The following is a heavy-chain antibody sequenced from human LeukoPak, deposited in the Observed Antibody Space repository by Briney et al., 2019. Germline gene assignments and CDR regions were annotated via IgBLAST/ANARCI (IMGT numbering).Heavy chain of an antibody. J-gene: IGHJ3*02. CDR3: ARAESGSYYFNAFDI. D-gene: IGHD1-26*01. Sequence: SETLSLTCTVSGGSISSYYWSWIRQPPGKGLEWIGYIYYSGSTNYNPSLKSRVTISVDTSKNQFSLKLSSVTAADTAVYYCARAESGSYYFNAFDIWGQGTMVTVSS. CDR1: GGSISSYY. V-gene: IGHV4-59*01. CDR2: IYYSGST.